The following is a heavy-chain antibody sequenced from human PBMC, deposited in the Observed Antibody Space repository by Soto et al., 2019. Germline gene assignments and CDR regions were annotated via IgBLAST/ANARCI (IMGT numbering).Heavy chain of an antibody. CDR3: AKDKDARDFWSGYSQGYFDY. CDR1: GFTFSSYA. CDR2: ISGSGGST. D-gene: IGHD3-3*01. V-gene: IGHV3-23*01. Sequence: GGSLRLSCAASGFTFSSYAMSWVRQAPGKGLEWVSAISGSGGSTYYADSVRGRFTISRDKSKNTLYLQMNSLRAEDTAVYYCAKDKDARDFWSGYSQGYFDYWGQGTLVTVPQ. J-gene: IGHJ4*02.